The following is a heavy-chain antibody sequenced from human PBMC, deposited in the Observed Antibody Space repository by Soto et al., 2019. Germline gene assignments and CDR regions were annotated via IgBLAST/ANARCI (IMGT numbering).Heavy chain of an antibody. Sequence: ASVKVSCKASGYTFTSYGISWVRQAPGQGLEWMGWISAYNGNTNYAQKLQGRVTMTTDTSTSTAYMELRSLRSDDTAVYYCARVRPALRGYSYGPADYWGQGTLVTVS. CDR2: ISAYNGNT. CDR3: ARVRPALRGYSYGPADY. V-gene: IGHV1-18*04. CDR1: GYTFTSYG. D-gene: IGHD5-18*01. J-gene: IGHJ4*02.